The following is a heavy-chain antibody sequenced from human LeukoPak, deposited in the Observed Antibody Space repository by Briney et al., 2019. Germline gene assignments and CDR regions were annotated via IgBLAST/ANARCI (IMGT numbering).Heavy chain of an antibody. Sequence: PSETLSLTCTVSGGSISSYYWSWIRQPPGKGLEWIGYIYYSGSTNYNPSLKSRVTISVDTSKNQFSLKLSSVTAADTAVYYCARGGLSSSWYAGWFDPWGQGTLVTVPQ. CDR1: GGSISSYY. CDR2: IYYSGST. V-gene: IGHV4-59*01. J-gene: IGHJ5*02. D-gene: IGHD6-13*01. CDR3: ARGGLSSSWYAGWFDP.